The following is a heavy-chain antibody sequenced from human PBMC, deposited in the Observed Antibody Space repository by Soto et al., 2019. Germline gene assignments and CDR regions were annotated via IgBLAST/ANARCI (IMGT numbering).Heavy chain of an antibody. D-gene: IGHD3-3*01. J-gene: IGHJ4*02. CDR1: GGSFKSGSYS. CDR2: VYHTGRT. Sequence: LSLTCTVSGGSFKSGSYSWSWIRQPPGKGLEWIGYVYHTGRTSYNPSLKSRVSISMDTSKNQFSLNLDSVTAADTAVYFCARDFAYFDSWGKGTLVTVSS. CDR3: ARDFAYFDS. V-gene: IGHV4-61*01.